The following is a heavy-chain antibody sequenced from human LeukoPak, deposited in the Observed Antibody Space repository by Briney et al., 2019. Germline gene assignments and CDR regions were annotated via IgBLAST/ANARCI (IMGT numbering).Heavy chain of an antibody. CDR3: ARLLGATHDL. CDR2: ISGSGSTI. Sequence: GGSLTLSCAASGFTFSSYEVNWVRQAPGKELEWLSYISGSGSTIKYADSVKGRFTISRDNAKNSLYLHMNSLRAEDTAVYYCARLLGATHDLWGRGTLVTVSS. CDR1: GFTFSSYE. D-gene: IGHD1-26*01. V-gene: IGHV3-48*03. J-gene: IGHJ5*02.